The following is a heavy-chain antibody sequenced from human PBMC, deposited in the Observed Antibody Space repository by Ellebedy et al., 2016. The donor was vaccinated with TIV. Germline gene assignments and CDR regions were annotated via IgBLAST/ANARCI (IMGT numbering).Heavy chain of an antibody. Sequence: PGGSLRLSCAASGFNFSNFALNWVRQAPGKGLEWVSTISSSSQYKYYADSVKGRSTISRDTANNSVFLQMNSLRAEDTAIYYCAREYDGAFDYWGQGTLVTVSS. V-gene: IGHV3-21*01. CDR2: ISSSSQYK. D-gene: IGHD1-26*01. CDR3: AREYDGAFDY. J-gene: IGHJ4*02. CDR1: GFNFSNFA.